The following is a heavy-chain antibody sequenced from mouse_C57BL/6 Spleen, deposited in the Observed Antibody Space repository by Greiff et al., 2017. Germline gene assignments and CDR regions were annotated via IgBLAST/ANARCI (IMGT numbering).Heavy chain of an antibody. D-gene: IGHD1-1*01. CDR3: ARVAFITTVVVRVNFDV. J-gene: IGHJ1*03. V-gene: IGHV1-81*01. CDR2: IYPRSGNT. CDR1: GYTFTRYG. Sequence: QVQLKQSGAELARPGASVKLSCKASGYTFTRYGISWVKQRTGQGLEWIGEIYPRSGNTYYNEKFKGKATLTADKSSSTAYMELRSLTSEDAAVYLCARVAFITTVVVRVNFDVGGTGTPVTVSS.